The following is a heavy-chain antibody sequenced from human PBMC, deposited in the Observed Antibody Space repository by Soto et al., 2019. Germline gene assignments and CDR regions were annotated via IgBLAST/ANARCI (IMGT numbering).Heavy chain of an antibody. V-gene: IGHV3-23*01. D-gene: IGHD1-20*01. J-gene: IGHJ3*01. CDR2: ISGNGIAT. CDR3: VRRAITATTNWGAFDV. CDR1: GFIFGDYA. Sequence: GGSLSLSCEACGFIFGDYAMIFFRHPAGKWLEWVSAISGNGIATYYADSVKGRFTISRDNSRRTLHLQMDSLRAEDAAVYFCVRRAITATTNWGAFDVWGQGTVVTVSS.